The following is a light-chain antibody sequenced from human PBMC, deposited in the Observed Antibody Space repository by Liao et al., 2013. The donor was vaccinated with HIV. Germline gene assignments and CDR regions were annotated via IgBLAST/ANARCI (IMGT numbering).Light chain of an antibody. V-gene: IGLV3-21*01. CDR2: YDS. Sequence: SYVLTQPPSVSVAPGKTARITCGGNNIGSKSVHWFQQKPGQAPVVVIFYDSDRPSGIPERFSGSNSGNTATLTISRVEAGDEADYYCQVWDSSRDQGVFGGGTKLTVL. CDR1: NIGSKS. J-gene: IGLJ3*02. CDR3: QVWDSSRDQGV.